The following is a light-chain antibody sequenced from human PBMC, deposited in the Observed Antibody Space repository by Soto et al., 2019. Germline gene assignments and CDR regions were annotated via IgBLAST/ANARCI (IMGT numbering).Light chain of an antibody. Sequence: QSVLTQPPSVSGAPGQRVTISCTGSSSNIGAGYDVHWYQQLPGTAPKLLISGNSNRPSGVPDRFSGSKSGTSASLAITGLQAEDEADYCCQSYDSSLSGFYVFGTGTKVTVL. CDR2: GNS. J-gene: IGLJ1*01. CDR3: QSYDSSLSGFYV. V-gene: IGLV1-40*01. CDR1: SSNIGAGYD.